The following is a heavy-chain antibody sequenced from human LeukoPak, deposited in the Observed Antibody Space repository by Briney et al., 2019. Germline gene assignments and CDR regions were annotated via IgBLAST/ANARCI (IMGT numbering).Heavy chain of an antibody. CDR1: GGSFSSDSKH. J-gene: IGHJ4*02. V-gene: IGHV4-61*01. Sequence: WETLTLSCTASGGSFSSDSKHRTWIRQPPGKGLEWIGYIYYGGSTNYNPSLKSRVTISVDTSKNQSFLQLSSVTAADTAVYYCARKHLSGMAVAVDYWGQGTLVTVSS. CDR3: ARKHLSGMAVAVDY. D-gene: IGHD6-19*01. CDR2: IYYGGST.